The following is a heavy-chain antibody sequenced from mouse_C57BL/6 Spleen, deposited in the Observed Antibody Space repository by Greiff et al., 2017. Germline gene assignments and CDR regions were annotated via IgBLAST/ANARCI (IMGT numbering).Heavy chain of an antibody. CDR1: GYTFTSYW. J-gene: IGHJ2*01. CDR3: ARTAQATWDYFDY. CDR2: IDPSDSYT. V-gene: IGHV1-69*01. Sequence: QVHVKQPGAELVMPGASVKLSCKASGYTFTSYWMHWVKQRPGQGLEWIGEIDPSDSYTNYNQKFKGKSTLTVDKSSSTAYMQLSSLTSEDSAVYYCARTAQATWDYFDYWGQGTTRTVSS. D-gene: IGHD3-2*02.